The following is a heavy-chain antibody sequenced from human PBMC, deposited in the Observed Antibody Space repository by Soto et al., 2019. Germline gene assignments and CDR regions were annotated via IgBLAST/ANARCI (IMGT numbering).Heavy chain of an antibody. CDR1: GGSISSGAYS. CDR3: ARGVTVSGLVSLFWFAP. D-gene: IGHD3-9*01. Sequence: PSETLSLTCTVSGGSISSGAYSWSWVRQSPGKGLEWIGHIYNSGITYYNPSLKSRVVISIDTSRNQFSLRLNSLTAADRAVYFCARGVTVSGLVSLFWFAPWGQGTVVTVSS. V-gene: IGHV4-30-4*01. J-gene: IGHJ5*02. CDR2: IYNSGIT.